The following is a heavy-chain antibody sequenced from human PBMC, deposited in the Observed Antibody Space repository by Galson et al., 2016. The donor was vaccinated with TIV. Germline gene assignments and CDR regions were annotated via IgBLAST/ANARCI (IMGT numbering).Heavy chain of an antibody. CDR3: AADRRHYYDTSGLAGFDP. CDR2: IVVGSGST. J-gene: IGHJ5*02. CDR1: GFTFKNSA. D-gene: IGHD3-22*01. V-gene: IGHV1-58*02. Sequence: SVKVSCKASGFTFKNSAMQWLRQARGQRLEWIGWIVVGSGSTNYAPKFEDRVAITRDMSTSTTYMDLSSLRSDDTAVYYCAADRRHYYDTSGLAGFDPWGQGTLVTVSS.